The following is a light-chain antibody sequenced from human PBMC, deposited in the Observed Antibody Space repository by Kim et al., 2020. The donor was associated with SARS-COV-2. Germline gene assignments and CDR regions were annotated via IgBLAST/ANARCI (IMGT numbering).Light chain of an antibody. CDR1: QSISTS. V-gene: IGKV3-11*01. CDR2: DAS. Sequence: VLTQSPATLSLSPGERATLSCRASQSISTSLAWYQQKLGQAPRLLIYDASNRATGVPARFSGGGSGTHFTLTISSLEPEDFAVYYWQEVGTLYSFGQGTKREI. J-gene: IGKJ2*01. CDR3: QEVGTLYS.